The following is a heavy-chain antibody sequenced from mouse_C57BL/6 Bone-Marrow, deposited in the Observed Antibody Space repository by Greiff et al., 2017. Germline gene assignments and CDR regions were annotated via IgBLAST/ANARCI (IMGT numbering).Heavy chain of an antibody. CDR3: ARRGYYGSSYGWFAY. CDR2: IDPSDSET. D-gene: IGHD1-1*01. Sequence: QVQLQQPGAELVRPGSSVKLSCKASGYTFTSYWMHWVKQRPIQGLEWIGNIDPSDSETHYNQKFKDKATLTVDKSSSTAYMQLSRLTSEDSAVYYGARRGYYGSSYGWFAYWGQGTLVTVSA. CDR1: GYTFTSYW. J-gene: IGHJ3*01. V-gene: IGHV1-52*01.